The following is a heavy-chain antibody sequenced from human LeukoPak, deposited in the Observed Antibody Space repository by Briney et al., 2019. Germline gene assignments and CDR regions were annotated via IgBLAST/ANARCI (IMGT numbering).Heavy chain of an antibody. D-gene: IGHD3-22*01. CDR2: IYSRGST. CDR1: GFTVSNRY. V-gene: IGHV3-66*03. CDR3: ARDYYGP. J-gene: IGHJ5*02. Sequence: GGSLRLSCAASGFTVSNRYMRWVRQAPGKGLEWVSTIYSRGSTSYVDSVKGRFTISRDNSKNTLFLQMNSLRVEDTAVYYCARDYYGPWGQGTLVTVSS.